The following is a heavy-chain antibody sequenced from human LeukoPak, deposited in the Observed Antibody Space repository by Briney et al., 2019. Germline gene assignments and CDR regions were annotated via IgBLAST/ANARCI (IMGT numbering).Heavy chain of an antibody. Sequence: ASVKVSCKASGYTFTSYSFSWVRQAPGQGLEWMGWISPYNGNTNYAQRFKGRVTMTTDTSTSTAYMELTSLRSDDTAVYYCARVITGAYRADYWGQGTLVTVS. CDR1: GYTFTSYS. J-gene: IGHJ4*02. V-gene: IGHV1-18*01. CDR2: ISPYNGNT. D-gene: IGHD1-20*01. CDR3: ARVITGAYRADY.